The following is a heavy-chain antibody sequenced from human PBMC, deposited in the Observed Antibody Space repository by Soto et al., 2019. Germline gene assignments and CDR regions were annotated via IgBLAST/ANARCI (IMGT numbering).Heavy chain of an antibody. CDR2: ISGSGGST. J-gene: IGHJ4*02. V-gene: IGHV3-23*01. Sequence: EVQLLESGGGLVQPGGSLRLSCAASGFTFSSYAMSWVRQAPGKGLEWVSAISGSGGSTYYAYSVKGRFTIPRHNSKNTLYLQMNSLRGEDTAVYYCAKDRETTTLFDYWGQGTLVTVSS. D-gene: IGHD4-17*01. CDR3: AKDRETTTLFDY. CDR1: GFTFSSYA.